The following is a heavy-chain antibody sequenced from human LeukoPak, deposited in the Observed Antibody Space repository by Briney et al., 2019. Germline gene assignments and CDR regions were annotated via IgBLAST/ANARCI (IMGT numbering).Heavy chain of an antibody. D-gene: IGHD6-13*01. CDR2: ISGSGGST. CDR1: GFTFSSYA. J-gene: IGHJ6*02. Sequence: GGSLRLSCAASGFTFSSYAMSWVRQAPGKGLEWVSAISGSGGSTYYADSVKGRFTISRDNSKNTLYLQMNSLRAEDTAVYYCAKADSLYSSSWAFYYYYYGMDVWGQGTTATVSS. V-gene: IGHV3-23*01. CDR3: AKADSLYSSSWAFYYYYYGMDV.